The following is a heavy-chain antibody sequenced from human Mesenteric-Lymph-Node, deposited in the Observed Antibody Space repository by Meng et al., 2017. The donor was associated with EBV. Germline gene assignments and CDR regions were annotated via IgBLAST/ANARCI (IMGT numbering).Heavy chain of an antibody. J-gene: IGHJ5*02. D-gene: IGHD3-16*01. CDR2: VNHGGAT. CDR3: ATLGSFASSIDP. V-gene: IGHV4-34*02. Sequence: QVKLQQWCAGLLQPAETMSLSCAVYGASFSDYYWTGIRQPPGKGLEWIGEVNHGGATIYNPSLESRVTISIDTSKNQFSLKVTSVTAADTAVYFCATLGSFASSIDPWGQGTLVTVSS. CDR1: GASFSDYY.